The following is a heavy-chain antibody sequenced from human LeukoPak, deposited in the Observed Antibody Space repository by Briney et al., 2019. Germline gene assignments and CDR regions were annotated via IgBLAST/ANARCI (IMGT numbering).Heavy chain of an antibody. D-gene: IGHD2-15*01. CDR3: AKDGSDIVVVVAAYNLKGCYFDY. Sequence: GGSLRLSCAASGFTFSNYAMSWVRQAPGKGLEWVSTISNSDGNTYYADSVKGRFTISRDNSKNTLYLQMNSLRAEDTAVYYCAKDGSDIVVVVAAYNLKGCYFDYWGQGTLVTVSS. J-gene: IGHJ4*02. CDR2: ISNSDGNT. V-gene: IGHV3-23*01. CDR1: GFTFSNYA.